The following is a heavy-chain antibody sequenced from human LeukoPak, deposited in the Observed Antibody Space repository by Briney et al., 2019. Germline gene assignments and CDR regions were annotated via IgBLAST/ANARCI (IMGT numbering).Heavy chain of an antibody. D-gene: IGHD2-2*01. Sequence: PGGSLRLSCAASGFTVSPDYMSWVRQASGKGLEWVSVIYSGGSTDYADSVKGRFTISRDKSKNTLYLRMNSLRAEDTAVYYCARGGYPSSFDFWGQGTLVTVSS. CDR1: GFTVSPDY. J-gene: IGHJ4*02. V-gene: IGHV3-53*01. CDR2: IYSGGST. CDR3: ARGGYPSSFDF.